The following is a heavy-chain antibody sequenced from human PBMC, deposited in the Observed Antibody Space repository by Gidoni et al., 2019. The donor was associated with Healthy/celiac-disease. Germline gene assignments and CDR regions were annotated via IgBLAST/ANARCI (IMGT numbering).Heavy chain of an antibody. CDR3: ARVPIAVTTLLFDY. D-gene: IGHD4-17*01. V-gene: IGHV4-31*03. J-gene: IGHJ4*02. CDR1: GGSISSGGYY. Sequence: QVQLQESGPGLVKPSQTLSLTCTVPGGSISSGGYYWSWIRQHPGKGLELIGFIYYSGSTYYNPSLKSRVTISVYTSKIQFSLKLISVTAAYTAVYYCARVPIAVTTLLFDYWGQGTLVTVSS. CDR2: IYYSGST.